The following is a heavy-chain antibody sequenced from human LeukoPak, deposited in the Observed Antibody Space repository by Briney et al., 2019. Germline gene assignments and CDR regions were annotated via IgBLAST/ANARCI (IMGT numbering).Heavy chain of an antibody. J-gene: IGHJ5*02. D-gene: IGHD3-16*02. V-gene: IGHV4-34*01. Sequence: SETLSLTCAVYGGSFSGYYWSWIRQPPGKGLEWIGEINHSGSTNYNPSLKSRVTISVDTSENQFSLKLSSVTAADTAAYYCARHRGFADYVWGSYRHNWFDPWGQGTLVTVSS. CDR2: INHSGST. CDR1: GGSFSGYY. CDR3: ARHRGFADYVWGSYRHNWFDP.